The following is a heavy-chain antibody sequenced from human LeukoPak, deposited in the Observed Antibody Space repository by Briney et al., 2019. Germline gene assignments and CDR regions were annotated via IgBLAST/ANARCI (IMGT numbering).Heavy chain of an antibody. J-gene: IGHJ5*02. CDR1: GGSISSSSYY. Sequence: SETLSLTCTVSGGSISSSSYYWGWIRQPPGKGLEWIGSIYYSGSTYYNPSLKSRVTISVDTSKNQFYLKLSSVTAAETAVYYCARQSSGYYDSSGYYLPYNWFDPWGQGTLVTVSS. CDR3: ARQSSGYYDSSGYYLPYNWFDP. D-gene: IGHD3-22*01. V-gene: IGHV4-39*01. CDR2: IYYSGST.